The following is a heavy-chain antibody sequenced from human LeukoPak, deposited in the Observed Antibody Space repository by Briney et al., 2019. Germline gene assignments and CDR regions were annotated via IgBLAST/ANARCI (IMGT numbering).Heavy chain of an antibody. J-gene: IGHJ4*02. V-gene: IGHV3-74*01. D-gene: IGHD6-19*01. CDR1: GFTFSGYS. Sequence: GGSLRLSCAASGFTFSGYSLTWVRQAPGKGLEWVSRIINDGSSTTYADSVKGRFTISRDNAKDTLYLQMNSLRAEDTALYYCAKDMKWSSGWYAFDYWGQGTLVTVSS. CDR2: IINDGSST. CDR3: AKDMKWSSGWYAFDY.